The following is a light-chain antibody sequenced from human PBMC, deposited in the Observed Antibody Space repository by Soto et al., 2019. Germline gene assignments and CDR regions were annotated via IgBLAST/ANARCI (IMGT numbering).Light chain of an antibody. Sequence: QPVLTQSPSASASLGASVKLTCTLSSGHSSYAIAWHQQQPEKGPRYLMKLNSDGSHSKGDGIPERFSGSSSVAERYLTISRLQSEDEADYYCQTWGTGIQIFGGGTKLTVL. V-gene: IGLV4-69*01. CDR1: SGHSSYA. J-gene: IGLJ2*01. CDR3: QTWGTGIQI. CDR2: LNSDGSH.